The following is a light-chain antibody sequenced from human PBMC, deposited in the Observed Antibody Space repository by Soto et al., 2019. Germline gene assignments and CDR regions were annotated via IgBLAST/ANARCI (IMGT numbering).Light chain of an antibody. CDR3: QQYTNTNNPWM. J-gene: IGKJ1*01. V-gene: IGKV1-5*01. CDR1: QTISTW. Sequence: DSQMTQSPPTLSASVGDRVTITCRASQTISTWMAWYQQKPGKAPKLLVYDASTLQSGVASRFSGSGSGTEFTLIISGLQPDDSATYYCQQYTNTNNPWMFGQGTKVDIK. CDR2: DAS.